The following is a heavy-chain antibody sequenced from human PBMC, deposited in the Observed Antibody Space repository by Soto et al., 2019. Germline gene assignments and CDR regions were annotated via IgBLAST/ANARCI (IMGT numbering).Heavy chain of an antibody. D-gene: IGHD6-13*01. Sequence: QLQLQESGSGLVKPSQTPSLTCAVSGGSISSGGYSWSWIRQPPGQGLAWLGYSYHSGSTYYTPSLKSRVTISVDRSKNQFSLKVSSVTAADTAVYYCARCSSSSQRFYYYGRDVWCQGTTVTV. CDR3: ARCSSSSQRFYYYGRDV. CDR2: SYHSGST. V-gene: IGHV4-30-2*01. J-gene: IGHJ6*02. CDR1: GGSISSGGYS.